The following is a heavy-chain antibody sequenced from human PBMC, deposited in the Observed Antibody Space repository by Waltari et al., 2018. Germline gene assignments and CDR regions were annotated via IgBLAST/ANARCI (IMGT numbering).Heavy chain of an antibody. CDR2: ISSSSSTI. Sequence: EVQLVESGGGLVQPGGSLRLSCAASGFTFSSYSMNWVRQAPGKGLEWCSYISSSSSTIYYADSWKGRFTISRDNAKNSLYLQMNSLRAEDTAVYYCARGKRGDDAFDIWGQGTMVTVSS. CDR1: GFTFSSYS. J-gene: IGHJ3*02. D-gene: IGHD6-25*01. V-gene: IGHV3-48*01. CDR3: ARGKRGDDAFDI.